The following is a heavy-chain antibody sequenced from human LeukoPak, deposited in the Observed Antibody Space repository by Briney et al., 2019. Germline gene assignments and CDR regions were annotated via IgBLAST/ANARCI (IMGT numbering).Heavy chain of an antibody. CDR3: ARNAGTMVRGVIPYYFDY. CDR1: GGSFSGYY. D-gene: IGHD3-10*01. V-gene: IGHV4-34*01. Sequence: SETLSLTCAVYGGSFSGYYWSWIRQPPGKGLEWIGEINHSGSTNYNPSLKSRVTISVDTSRSQFSLKLSSVTAADTAVYYCARNAGTMVRGVIPYYFDYWGQGTLVTVSS. J-gene: IGHJ4*02. CDR2: INHSGST.